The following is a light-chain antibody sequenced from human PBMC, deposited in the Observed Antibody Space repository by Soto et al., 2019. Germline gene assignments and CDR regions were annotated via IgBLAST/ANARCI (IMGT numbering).Light chain of an antibody. V-gene: IGKV2-28*01. CDR1: QSLLYSNGLNC. J-gene: IGKJ1*01. CDR3: MQSLQNPWT. Sequence: DIVMTQSPLSLSVTPGESASISCRSSQSLLYSNGLNCLDWYLQKPGQSPQLLIYIASYRASGVPDRFSGSGSGTDFTLEISREAAEDVGVYYCMQSLQNPWTFGQGTKVEIK. CDR2: IAS.